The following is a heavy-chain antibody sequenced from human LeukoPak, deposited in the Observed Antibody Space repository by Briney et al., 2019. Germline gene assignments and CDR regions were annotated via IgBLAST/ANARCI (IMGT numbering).Heavy chain of an antibody. CDR3: ARGSRGITMVRGSLSMDV. V-gene: IGHV1-18*01. Sequence: ASVKVSCKASGYTFTSYGISWVRQAPGQGLEWMGWISAYNGNTNYAQKLQGRVTMTTDTSTSTAYMELSRLRSDDTAVYYCARGSRGITMVRGSLSMDVWGKGTTVTVSS. D-gene: IGHD3-10*01. J-gene: IGHJ6*04. CDR2: ISAYNGNT. CDR1: GYTFTSYG.